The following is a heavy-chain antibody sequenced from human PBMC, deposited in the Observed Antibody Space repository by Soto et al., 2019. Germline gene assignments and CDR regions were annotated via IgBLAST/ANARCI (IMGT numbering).Heavy chain of an antibody. CDR2: IYYSGST. CDR1: GGSISSGGYY. Sequence: SETLSLTCTVSGGSISSGGYYWSWIRQHPGKGLEWIGYIYYSGSTYYNPSLKSRVTISVDTSKNQFSLKLSSVTAADTAVYYCARSDGIVVVTGAFEIWGQGTMVTVS. V-gene: IGHV4-31*03. J-gene: IGHJ3*02. D-gene: IGHD3-22*01. CDR3: ARSDGIVVVTGAFEI.